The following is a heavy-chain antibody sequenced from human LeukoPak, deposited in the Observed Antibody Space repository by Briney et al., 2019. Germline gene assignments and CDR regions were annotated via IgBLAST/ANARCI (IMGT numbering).Heavy chain of an antibody. D-gene: IGHD3-10*01. CDR1: GYTFTSYA. Sequence: ASVKVSCKASGYTFTSYAMNWVRQAPGQGLEWMGWINTNTGNPTYAQGFTGRFVFSLDTSVSTAYLQISGLKAEDTAVYYCARGRLSGTYYNVPFDPWGQGTLVTVSS. V-gene: IGHV7-4-1*02. CDR3: ARGRLSGTYYNVPFDP. CDR2: INTNTGNP. J-gene: IGHJ5*02.